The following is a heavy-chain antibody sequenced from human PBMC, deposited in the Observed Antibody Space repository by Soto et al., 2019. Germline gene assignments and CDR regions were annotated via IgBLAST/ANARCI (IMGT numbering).Heavy chain of an antibody. CDR2: IYPGDSDT. J-gene: IGHJ6*02. V-gene: IGHV5-51*01. CDR3: ARRRNNYYGMDV. Sequence: XLKISCNWSGCSFTSYWIGWVRQMPGKGLEWMGIIYPGDSDTRYSPSFQGQVTISADKSISTAYLQWSSLKASDTAMYYCARRRNNYYGMDVWGQGTTVTVSS. CDR1: GCSFTSYW.